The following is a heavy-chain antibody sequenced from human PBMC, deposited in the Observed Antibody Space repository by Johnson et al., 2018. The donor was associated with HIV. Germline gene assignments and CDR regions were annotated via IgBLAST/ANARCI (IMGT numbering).Heavy chain of an antibody. CDR3: ARAGAVGFDAFDI. V-gene: IGHV3-30-3*01. J-gene: IGHJ3*02. Sequence: QVQLVESGGGVVRPGRSLRLSCAASGFIFSNYPMHWVRQAPGKGLEWVAVISYDGSNKYYADSVKGRFTISRDNSKNTLYLQMNSLRAEDTAVYYCARAGAVGFDAFDIWGQGTMVTVSS. CDR1: GFIFSNYP. D-gene: IGHD6-19*01. CDR2: ISYDGSNK.